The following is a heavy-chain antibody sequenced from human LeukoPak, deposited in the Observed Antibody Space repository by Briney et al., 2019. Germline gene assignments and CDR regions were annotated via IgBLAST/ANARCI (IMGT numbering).Heavy chain of an antibody. CDR3: ARERYSGYDYYADY. Sequence: GGSLRLSCAVSGFTFSDFAMSWVRQAPGKGLEWVAVISYDGSNKYYADSVKGRFTISRDNSKNTLYLQMNSLRAEDTAVYYCARERYSGYDYYADYWGQGTLVTVSS. CDR1: GFTFSDFA. J-gene: IGHJ4*02. V-gene: IGHV3-30*04. CDR2: ISYDGSNK. D-gene: IGHD5-12*01.